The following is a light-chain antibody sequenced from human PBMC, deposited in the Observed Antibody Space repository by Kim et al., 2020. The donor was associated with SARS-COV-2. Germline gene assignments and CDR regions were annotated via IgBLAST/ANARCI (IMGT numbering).Light chain of an antibody. V-gene: IGKV3-15*01. Sequence: LSPRETAPLSCRASQGICTDLAGYPQKPAQAPRLLIYGASTRATGIPARFSGSGSGTEFTLTISSLRSEDFAVYYCQQRNSWPLTFGEGTKVDIK. CDR3: QQRNSWPLT. CDR1: QGICTD. CDR2: GAS. J-gene: IGKJ4*02.